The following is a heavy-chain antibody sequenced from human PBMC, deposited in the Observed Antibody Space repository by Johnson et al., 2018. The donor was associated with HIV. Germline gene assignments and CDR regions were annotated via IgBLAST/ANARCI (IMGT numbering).Heavy chain of an antibody. CDR3: ARDRGYSSSSANAFDI. V-gene: IGHV3-66*02. D-gene: IGHD6-6*01. CDR1: GFSFDDYG. Sequence: VLLVESGGGVVRPGGSLRLSCAASGFSFDDYGMSWVRQAPGKGLEWVSVIYSGGRTYYADSVKGRFTISRDNSKNTLYLQMNSLRAEDTAVYYCARDRGYSSSSANAFDIWGQGTMVTVSS. CDR2: IYSGGRT. J-gene: IGHJ3*02.